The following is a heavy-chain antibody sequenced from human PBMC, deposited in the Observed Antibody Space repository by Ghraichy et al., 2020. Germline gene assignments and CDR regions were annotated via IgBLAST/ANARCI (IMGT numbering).Heavy chain of an antibody. V-gene: IGHV3-15*01. CDR2: IKSKTDGGTT. CDR1: GFTFSNAW. Sequence: GGSLRLSCAASGFTFSNAWMSWVRQAPGKGLEWVGRIKSKTDGGTTDYAAPVKGRFTISRDDSKNTLYLQMNSLKTEDTAVYYCTTKAPYYYDSSGYYYYDYWGQGTLVTVSS. J-gene: IGHJ4*02. CDR3: TTKAPYYYDSSGYYYYDY. D-gene: IGHD3-22*01.